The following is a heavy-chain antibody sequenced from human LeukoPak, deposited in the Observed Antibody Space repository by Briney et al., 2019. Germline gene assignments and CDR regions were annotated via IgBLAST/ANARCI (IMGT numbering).Heavy chain of an antibody. CDR1: GFTFSSYA. CDR3: ASPRIGSENDYYGMDV. J-gene: IGHJ6*02. D-gene: IGHD2-15*01. CDR2: IGGSGGST. Sequence: GGSLRLSCAVSGFTFSSYAMSWVRQAPGKGLEWVSAIGGSGGSTFYAGSVKGRFIISRDSSKNTLYLQMNSLRAEDTAVYYCASPRIGSENDYYGMDVWGQGTTVTVSS. V-gene: IGHV3-23*01.